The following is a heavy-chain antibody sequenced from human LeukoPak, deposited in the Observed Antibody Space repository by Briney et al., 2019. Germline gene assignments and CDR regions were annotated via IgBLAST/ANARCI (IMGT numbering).Heavy chain of an antibody. CDR2: IYPGDSDT. J-gene: IGHJ4*02. CDR3: ARRLRATPFNY. V-gene: IGHV5-51*01. CDR1: GYSFTDYW. Sequence: GESLKISCKASGYSFTDYWIGWVRQLPGKGLEWMGIIYPGDSDTRYSPSFQGQVTISADKSISTAYLQWSSLKASDTAMYYCARRLRATPFNYWGQGTLVTVSS. D-gene: IGHD5-12*01.